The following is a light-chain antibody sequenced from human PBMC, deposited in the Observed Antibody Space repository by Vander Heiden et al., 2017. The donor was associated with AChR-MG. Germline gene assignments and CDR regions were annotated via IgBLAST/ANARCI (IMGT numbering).Light chain of an antibody. CDR1: QGVSRY. J-gene: IGKJ3*01. V-gene: IGKV1-9*01. CDR3: QQLNSYPRVT. Sequence: DIQLTQSPSFLSASVGDRVTISCRASQGVSRYLAWYQQKPGKAPKLLIYAASTLQRGVPSRFSGSGSGTEFTLTISSLQPEDFATYFCQQLNSYPRVTFGHGTRVDIK. CDR2: AAS.